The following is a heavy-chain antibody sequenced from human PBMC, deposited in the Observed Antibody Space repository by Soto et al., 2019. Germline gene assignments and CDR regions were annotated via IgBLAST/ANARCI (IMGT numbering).Heavy chain of an antibody. D-gene: IGHD2-15*01. CDR1: GGSLSTNP. CDR2: TGSGTGPG. Sequence: QVQLVQSGTEVKKPGASVKVSCKASGGSLSTNPISWVRQAPGQGLEWMGGTGSGTGPGNHAQKFQGRLAVTAHKSTSTVYMELTNLSSEDTAVYYCARRDSGGFYRFFDSWGQGTLVTVSS. J-gene: IGHJ4*02. CDR3: ARRDSGGFYRFFDS. V-gene: IGHV1-69*06.